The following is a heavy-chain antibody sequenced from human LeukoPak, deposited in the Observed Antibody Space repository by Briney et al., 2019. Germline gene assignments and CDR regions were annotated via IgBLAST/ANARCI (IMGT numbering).Heavy chain of an antibody. J-gene: IGHJ3*02. CDR2: ISYNGNQ. Sequence: PGRSLRLSCAASGFTFVNYGFHWVRQAPVKALEWVAFISYNGNQKYGDSVKGRFTTSRDNSKNTLYLQVNGLRPEDTAVYYCARDPLDISRWTNAFNIWGQGTMVSVSS. D-gene: IGHD2-2*03. CDR3: ARDPLDISRWTNAFNI. CDR1: GFTFVNYG. V-gene: IGHV3-30-3*01.